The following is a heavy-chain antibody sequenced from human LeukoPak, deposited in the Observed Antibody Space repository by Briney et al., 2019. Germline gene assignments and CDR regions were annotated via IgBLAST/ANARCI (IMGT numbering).Heavy chain of an antibody. J-gene: IGHJ3*02. D-gene: IGHD1-1*01. CDR3: ARERDDDPFDI. V-gene: IGHV1-3*01. CDR1: GDSSRTNA. CDR2: ISAGSGNT. Sequence: GASVKVSCKASGDSSRTNAIVWIRQAPGQRLEWMGWISAGSGNTKLSQKLQDRLSITRDTAASTVYMELSSLRSGDTAVYFCARERDDDPFDIWGQGTQVIVSS.